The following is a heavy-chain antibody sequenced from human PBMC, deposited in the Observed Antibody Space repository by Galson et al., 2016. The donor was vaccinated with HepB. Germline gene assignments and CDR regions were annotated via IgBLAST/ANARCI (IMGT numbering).Heavy chain of an antibody. D-gene: IGHD6-13*01. CDR2: ISHSGGTT. CDR3: AKDLWVRQQLAYYFDY. V-gene: IGHV3-23*01. J-gene: IGHJ4*02. Sequence: GLECVSGISHSGGTTYYADSVKRRFTVSRDNSKNTLYLQMSSLRAEDTAVYYCAKDLWVRQQLAYYFDYWGQGTLVTVSS.